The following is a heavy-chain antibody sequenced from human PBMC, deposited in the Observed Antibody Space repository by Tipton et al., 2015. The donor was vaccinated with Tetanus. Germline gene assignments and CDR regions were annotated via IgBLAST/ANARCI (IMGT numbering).Heavy chain of an antibody. CDR2: ISGSGGST. V-gene: IGHV3-23*01. CDR1: GFTFSSYA. D-gene: IGHD4-11*01. J-gene: IGHJ4*02. Sequence: GSLRLSCAASGFTFSSYAMSWVRQAPGKGLEWVSAISGSGGSTYYADSVKGRFTISRDNSKNTLYLQMNSLRVEDTAVYYCAKMVAGNSNYHGDYWGQGTLVTVSS. CDR3: AKMVAGNSNYHGDY.